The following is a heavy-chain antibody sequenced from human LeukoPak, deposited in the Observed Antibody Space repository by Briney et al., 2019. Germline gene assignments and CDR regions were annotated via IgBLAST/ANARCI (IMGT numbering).Heavy chain of an antibody. Sequence: SETLSLTCTVSGGSISSSSYYWGWIRQPPGKGREWIGSIYYSGSTYYNPSLKRRVTISVDTSKNQFSLKLSSVTAADTAVYYCARVKYRSSWYEGDWFDPWGQGTLVTVSS. CDR2: IYYSGST. D-gene: IGHD6-13*01. J-gene: IGHJ5*02. CDR1: GGSISSSSYY. CDR3: ARVKYRSSWYEGDWFDP. V-gene: IGHV4-39*07.